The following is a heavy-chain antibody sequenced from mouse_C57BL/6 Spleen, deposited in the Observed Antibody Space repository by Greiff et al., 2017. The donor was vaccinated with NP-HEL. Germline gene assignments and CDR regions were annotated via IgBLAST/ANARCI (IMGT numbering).Heavy chain of an antibody. D-gene: IGHD1-1*01. CDR3: ARDRIYYYGSSYFDY. J-gene: IGHJ2*01. V-gene: IGHV5-4*01. CDR2: ISDGGSYT. CDR1: GFTFSSYA. Sequence: EVKLMESGGGLVKPGGSLKLSCAASGFTFSSYAMSWVRQTPEKRLEWVATISDGGSYTYYPDNVKGRFTISRDNAKNNLYLQMSHLKSEDTAMYYCARDRIYYYGSSYFDYWGQGTTLTVSS.